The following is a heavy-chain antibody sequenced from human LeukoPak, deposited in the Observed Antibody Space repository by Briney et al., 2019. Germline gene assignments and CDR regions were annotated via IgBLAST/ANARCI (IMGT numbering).Heavy chain of an antibody. CDR1: GYSFTSYW. CDR3: AINGDYGGNLHDAFDI. D-gene: IGHD4-23*01. Sequence: GESLKISCKGSGYSFTSYWIGWVRQMPGKGLEWMGIIYPGDSDTRYSPSFQGQATISADKSISTAYLQWSSLKASDTAMYYCAINGDYGGNLHDAFDIWGQGTMVTVSS. V-gene: IGHV5-51*01. J-gene: IGHJ3*02. CDR2: IYPGDSDT.